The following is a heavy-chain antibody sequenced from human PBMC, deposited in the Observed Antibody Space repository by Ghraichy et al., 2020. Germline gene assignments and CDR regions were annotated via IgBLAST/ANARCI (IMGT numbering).Heavy chain of an antibody. CDR2: ISYDRSNK. CDR3: ARDDYSNYPTDY. V-gene: IGHV3-30-3*01. D-gene: IGHD4-11*01. J-gene: IGHJ4*02. CDR1: GFTFSGYS. Sequence: GGSLRLSCAASGFTFSGYSMHWVRQAPGKSREWVAFISYDRSNKDYADSVKGRFTISRDNSKNTLYLQMNSLRAEDSAVYYCARDDYSNYPTDYWGQGTLVTVSS.